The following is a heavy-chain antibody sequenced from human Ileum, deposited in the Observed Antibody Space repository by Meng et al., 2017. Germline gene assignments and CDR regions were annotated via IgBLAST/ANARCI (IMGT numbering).Heavy chain of an antibody. J-gene: IGHJ1*01. CDR3: ERGRYSSGWLGEYFQH. Sequence: QVHVQEWGAGLLEPPETLSLTCAVYGASFSGYYWCWIRQPQEKGLEWSGEIKHSGSTNYNPSLKSRVTISVDTSKNQFSLKLSSVTAADTAVYYCERGRYSSGWLGEYFQHWGQGTLVTVSS. V-gene: IGHV4-34*01. CDR2: IKHSGST. D-gene: IGHD6-19*01. CDR1: GASFSGYY.